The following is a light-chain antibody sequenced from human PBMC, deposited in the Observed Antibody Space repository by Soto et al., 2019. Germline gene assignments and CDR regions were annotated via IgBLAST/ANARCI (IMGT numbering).Light chain of an antibody. J-gene: IGKJ1*01. CDR1: QTIGRNY. V-gene: IGKV3-20*01. Sequence: EIVLTQSPGTLSLSPGETATLSCRASQTIGRNYLAWYQQKPGQAPRLLIFGTSTRATGIPDRFSGSGSGTDFTLSISRLEPEDFAVYYCQQYASSPWTFGQGTKVDIK. CDR3: QQYASSPWT. CDR2: GTS.